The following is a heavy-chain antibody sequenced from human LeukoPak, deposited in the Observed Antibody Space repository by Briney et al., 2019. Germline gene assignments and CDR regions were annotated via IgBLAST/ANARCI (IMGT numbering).Heavy chain of an antibody. D-gene: IGHD2-15*01. CDR3: TRNGDSSSVVD. CDR1: GGSISSGNW. Sequence: SGTLSLTCAVSGGSISSGNWWSWIRQPRGKGLEWLGETLHSGDTVYNPPLKSRITISVDNSKNQFSLKLTSVTAADTAVYFCTRNGDSSSVVDWGQGTLVTVSS. CDR2: TLHSGDT. V-gene: IGHV4-4*02. J-gene: IGHJ4*02.